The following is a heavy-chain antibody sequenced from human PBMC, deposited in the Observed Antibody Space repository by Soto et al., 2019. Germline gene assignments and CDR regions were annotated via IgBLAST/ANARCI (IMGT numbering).Heavy chain of an antibody. CDR2: VGGSGATT. V-gene: IGHV3-23*01. J-gene: IGHJ4*02. Sequence: EVQLLESGGVLVQPGGSLRLSCAAAGVTFSGYAMSWVRQAPGKGLEWVSVVGGSGATTNYADSVKGRLTISRDNSKNTVYLQLNSLSAEDTAVYYCAKVIAEDGTGHWGQGRLVTVS. D-gene: IGHD6-13*01. CDR3: AKVIAEDGTGH. CDR1: GVTFSGYA.